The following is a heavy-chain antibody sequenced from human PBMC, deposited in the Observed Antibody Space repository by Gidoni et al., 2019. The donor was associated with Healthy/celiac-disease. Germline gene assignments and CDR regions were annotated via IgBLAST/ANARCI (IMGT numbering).Heavy chain of an antibody. CDR2: INPSGGST. CDR1: GYPFPSYY. D-gene: IGHD3-10*01. Sequence: VQLVQSGAAVKKPGASVQVSCKASGYPFPSYYMYLVRQAPGQGRVWMGIINPSGGSTSYAQKFQGRVTMTRDTSTSTVYMELSSLRSEDTAVYYCARSPGGHGLGPNWFDPWGQETLVTVSS. V-gene: IGHV1-46*03. J-gene: IGHJ5*02. CDR3: ARSPGGHGLGPNWFDP.